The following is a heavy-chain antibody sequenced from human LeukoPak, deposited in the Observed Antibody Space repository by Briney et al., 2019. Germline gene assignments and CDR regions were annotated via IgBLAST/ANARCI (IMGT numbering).Heavy chain of an antibody. CDR2: IYTSGST. CDR3: ARGYGSGSYYSNNWFDP. J-gene: IGHJ5*02. CDR1: GGSISSGTYS. D-gene: IGHD3-10*01. V-gene: IGHV4-61*02. Sequence: MPSETLSLTCTVSGGSISSGTYSWSWIRQPAGKGLEWIGRIYTSGSTNYNPSLKSRVTISVDTSKNQFSLKLSSVTAADTAVYYCARGYGSGSYYSNNWFDPWGQGTLVTVSS.